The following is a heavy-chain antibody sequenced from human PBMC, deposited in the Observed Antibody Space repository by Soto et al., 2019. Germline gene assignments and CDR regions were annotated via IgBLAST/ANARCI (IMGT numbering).Heavy chain of an antibody. CDR1: GFTFSSYA. Sequence: GGSLSLSCAASGFTFSSYAMHWVRQAPGKGLEWVAVISYDGSNKYDADSVKGRFTISRDNSKNTLYLQMNSLRAEDTAVYYCARDPNGMDVWGQGTTVTVSS. J-gene: IGHJ6*02. V-gene: IGHV3-30-3*01. CDR2: ISYDGSNK. CDR3: ARDPNGMDV.